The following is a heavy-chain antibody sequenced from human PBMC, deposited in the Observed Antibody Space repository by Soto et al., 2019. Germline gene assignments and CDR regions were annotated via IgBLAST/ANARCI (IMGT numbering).Heavy chain of an antibody. CDR2: IYYSGST. J-gene: IGHJ5*02. CDR3: ARDKLGAATNWFDP. D-gene: IGHD2-15*01. V-gene: IGHV4-59*01. CDR1: GGSISSYY. Sequence: SETLSHTYTVSGGSISSYYWSWIRQPPGKGLEWIGYIYYSGSTNYNPSLKSRVTISVDTSKNQFSLKLSSVTAADTAVYYCARDKLGAATNWFDPWGQGTLVTVSS.